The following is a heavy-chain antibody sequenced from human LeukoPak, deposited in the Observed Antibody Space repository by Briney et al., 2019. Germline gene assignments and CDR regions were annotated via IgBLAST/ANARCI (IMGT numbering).Heavy chain of an antibody. CDR2: ISSSSSYI. Sequence: PGGSLRLSCAASGFTFSSYSMHWVRQAPGKGLEWVSYISSSSSYIYYADSVKGRFTISRDNAKNSLYLQMNSLRAEDTAVYYCVRTRRGRITMVRGVPHYLDYWGQGTLVTVSS. D-gene: IGHD3-10*01. V-gene: IGHV3-21*06. CDR3: VRTRRGRITMVRGVPHYLDY. J-gene: IGHJ4*02. CDR1: GFTFSSYS.